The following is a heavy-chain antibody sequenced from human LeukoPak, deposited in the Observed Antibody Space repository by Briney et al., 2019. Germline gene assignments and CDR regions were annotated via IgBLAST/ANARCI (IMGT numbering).Heavy chain of an antibody. CDR2: IYYSGST. CDR1: GGSISSYY. Sequence: SETLSLTCTVSGGSISSYYWSWIRQPPGKGLEWIGYIYYSGSTNYNPSLKSRVTISVDTSKNQFSLKLSSVTAADTAVYYCAREVVKLPDDTPNDYWGQGTLVTVSS. D-gene: IGHD2-2*01. CDR3: AREVVKLPDDTPNDY. J-gene: IGHJ4*02. V-gene: IGHV4-59*01.